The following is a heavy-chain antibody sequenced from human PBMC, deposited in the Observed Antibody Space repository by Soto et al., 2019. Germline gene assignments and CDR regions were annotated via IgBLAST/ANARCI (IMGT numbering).Heavy chain of an antibody. Sequence: SGGSLRLSCAASGFTFSSYDMHWVRQATGKGLEWVSAIGTAGDPYYPGSVKGRFTISRENAKNSLYLQMNSLRAGDTAVYYCARGAYCSGGSCYRYYYYGMDVWGQGTTVTVSS. CDR1: GFTFSSYD. V-gene: IGHV3-13*05. J-gene: IGHJ6*02. CDR3: ARGAYCSGGSCYRYYYYGMDV. CDR2: IGTAGDP. D-gene: IGHD2-15*01.